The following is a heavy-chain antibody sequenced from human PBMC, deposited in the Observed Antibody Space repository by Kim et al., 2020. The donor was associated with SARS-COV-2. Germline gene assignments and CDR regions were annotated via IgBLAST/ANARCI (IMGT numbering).Heavy chain of an antibody. D-gene: IGHD1-26*01. CDR3: ARGFYSGYDYYGMDV. J-gene: IGHJ6*02. V-gene: IGHV6-1*01. Sequence: VSVKSRITINPDTSKNQFSLQLNSVTPEDTAVYYCARGFYSGYDYYGMDVWGQGTTVTVSS.